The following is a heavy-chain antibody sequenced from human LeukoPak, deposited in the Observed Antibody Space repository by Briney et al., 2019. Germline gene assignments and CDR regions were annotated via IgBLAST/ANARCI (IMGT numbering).Heavy chain of an antibody. V-gene: IGHV3-43*02. J-gene: IGHJ4*02. D-gene: IGHD1-26*01. CDR3: AKDMRGGSYNFDY. CDR2: ISGDGGTT. CDR1: GFTFDDYA. Sequence: PGGSLRLSCAASGFTFDDYAMHWVRKGPGKGLEWVTLISGDGGTTYYADSVKGRFTISRDNSKNSLYLQMNSLRAEDTALYYCAKDMRGGSYNFDYWGQGTLVTVSS.